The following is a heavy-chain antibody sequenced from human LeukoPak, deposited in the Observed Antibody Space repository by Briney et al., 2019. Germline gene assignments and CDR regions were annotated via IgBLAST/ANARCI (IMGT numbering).Heavy chain of an antibody. D-gene: IGHD1-26*01. CDR3: AREGARWEPSFSAFDI. CDR2: IYYSGST. Sequence: SETLSLTCTVSGGSISGYYWSWIRQPPGKGLEWIGYIYYSGSTSYNPSLKSRVTISVDTSKSQFSLKLSSVTAADTAVYYCAREGARWEPSFSAFDIWGQGTMVTVSS. J-gene: IGHJ3*02. CDR1: GGSISGYY. V-gene: IGHV4-59*01.